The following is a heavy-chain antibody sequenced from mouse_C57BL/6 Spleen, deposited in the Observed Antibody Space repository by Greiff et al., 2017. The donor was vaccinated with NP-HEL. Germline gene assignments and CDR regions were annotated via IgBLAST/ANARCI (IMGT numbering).Heavy chain of an antibody. D-gene: IGHD3-1*01. CDR2: IYPGSGST. CDR1: GYTFTSYW. Sequence: LQQPGASVKMSCKASGYTFTSYWITWVKQRPGQGLEWLGDIYPGSGSTNYNEKFKSKATLTVDTSSSTAYMQLSSLTSEDSAVYYCARGGYYWGQGTTLTVSS. V-gene: IGHV1-55*01. J-gene: IGHJ2*01. CDR3: ARGGYY.